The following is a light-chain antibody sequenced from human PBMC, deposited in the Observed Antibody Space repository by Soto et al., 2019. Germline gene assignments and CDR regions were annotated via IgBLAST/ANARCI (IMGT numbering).Light chain of an antibody. Sequence: DIHFTQSPSVLASSVLDRCTITCRASQGISSFLAWYQQKPGKAPNLLMYAASTLQSGVPSRFSGGESGTEYTLTISSLQPEDSATYYCQQLYIFPLTFGQGTRLEIK. CDR3: QQLYIFPLT. V-gene: IGKV1-9*01. CDR1: QGISSF. J-gene: IGKJ5*01. CDR2: AAS.